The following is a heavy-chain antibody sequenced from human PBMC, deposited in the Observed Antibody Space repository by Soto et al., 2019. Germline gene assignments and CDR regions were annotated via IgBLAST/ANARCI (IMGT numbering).Heavy chain of an antibody. D-gene: IGHD4-17*01. V-gene: IGHV3-23*01. J-gene: IGHJ4*02. CDR3: AKGWHYGL. CDR2: SIGGGGST. Sequence: EVQLLESGGGLVQPGGSLRLSCAASGFTFSSYAMSWVRQAPGKGLEWVSASIGGGGSTYYADSVKGRFTISRDNSKNALYLRMNSQRAEDTAVNYCAKGWHYGLGGQGTQVTVSS. CDR1: GFTFSSYA.